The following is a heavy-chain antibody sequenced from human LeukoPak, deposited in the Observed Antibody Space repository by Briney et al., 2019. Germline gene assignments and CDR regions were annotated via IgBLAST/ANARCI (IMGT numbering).Heavy chain of an antibody. CDR2: ISGSGGST. D-gene: IGHD6-13*01. Sequence: GGSLRLSCAASGFTFSSYAMSWVRQAPGKGLEWVSAISGSGGSTYYADSVKGRFTISRDNSKNALYLQMNSLRAEDTAVYYCAKAGYSSSWYYYYGMDVWGQGTTVTVSS. V-gene: IGHV3-23*01. CDR1: GFTFSSYA. J-gene: IGHJ6*02. CDR3: AKAGYSSSWYYYYGMDV.